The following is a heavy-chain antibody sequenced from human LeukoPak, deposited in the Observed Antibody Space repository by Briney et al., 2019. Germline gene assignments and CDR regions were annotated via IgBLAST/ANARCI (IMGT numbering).Heavy chain of an antibody. CDR3: SVAGAYYYGMDV. V-gene: IGHV1-8*02. J-gene: IGHJ6*02. Sequence: VASVKASCKASGYTFTSYGINWVRQATGQGLEWMGWMNPNSGNTGYAQKFQGRVTMTRNTSISTAYMELSSLRSEDTAVYYCSVAGAYYYGMDVWGQGTTVTVSS. D-gene: IGHD6-19*01. CDR2: MNPNSGNT. CDR1: GYTFTSYG.